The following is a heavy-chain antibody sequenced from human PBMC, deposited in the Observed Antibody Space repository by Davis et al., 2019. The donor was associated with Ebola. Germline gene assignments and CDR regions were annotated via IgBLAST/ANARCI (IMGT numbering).Heavy chain of an antibody. CDR3: AKDGNRIDF. Sequence: GESLMISCASSGFTFSSRAMSWVRQAPGKGLECVAAVTISGNTYYADSVKGRFTVSRDNSKDTIYLQMNNLRVDDTAMYHCAKDGNRIDFWGQGTLVTISS. V-gene: IGHV3-23*01. CDR1: GFTFSSRA. CDR2: VTISGNT. D-gene: IGHD1-14*01. J-gene: IGHJ4*02.